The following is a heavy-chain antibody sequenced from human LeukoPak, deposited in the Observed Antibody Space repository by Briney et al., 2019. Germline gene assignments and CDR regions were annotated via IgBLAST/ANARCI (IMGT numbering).Heavy chain of an antibody. V-gene: IGHV1-2*04. J-gene: IGHJ5*02. CDR2: INPNSGGT. Sequence: ASVKVSCKASGYTFTSYGISWVRQAPGQGLEWMGWINPNSGGTNYAQKFQGWVTMTRDTSISTAYMELSRLRSDDTAVYYCARGFKMGDWFDPWGQGTLVTVSS. D-gene: IGHD5-24*01. CDR1: GYTFTSYG. CDR3: ARGFKMGDWFDP.